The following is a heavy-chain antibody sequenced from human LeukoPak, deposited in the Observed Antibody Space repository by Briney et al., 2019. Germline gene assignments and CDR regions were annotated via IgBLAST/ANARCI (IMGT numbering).Heavy chain of an antibody. Sequence: GGSLRLSCAASGFTFTNCAMSWVRQAPGKGLEWVAVISYDGSNKYYADSVKGRFTISRDNSKNTLYLQMNSLRDEDTAVYYCVKDSLAKTTVFTTFDIWGQGTMVTVSS. J-gene: IGHJ3*02. CDR1: GFTFTNCA. V-gene: IGHV3-30-3*01. D-gene: IGHD3-16*02. CDR3: VKDSLAKTTVFTTFDI. CDR2: ISYDGSNK.